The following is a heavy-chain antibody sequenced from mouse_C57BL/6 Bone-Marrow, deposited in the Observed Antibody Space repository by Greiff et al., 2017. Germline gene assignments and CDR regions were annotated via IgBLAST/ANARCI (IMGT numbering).Heavy chain of an antibody. D-gene: IGHD3-1*01. J-gene: IGHJ3*01. CDR2: IDPSDSET. CDR1: GYTFTSYW. Sequence: QVQLQQPGAELVRPGSSVKLSCKASGYTFTSYWMHWVKQRPIQGLEWIGNIDPSDSETHYNQKFKDKATLTVDKSSSTAYMQLSSLTSEDSAVYYSARSGYGQPFAYWGQGTLVTVSA. CDR3: ARSGYGQPFAY. V-gene: IGHV1-52*01.